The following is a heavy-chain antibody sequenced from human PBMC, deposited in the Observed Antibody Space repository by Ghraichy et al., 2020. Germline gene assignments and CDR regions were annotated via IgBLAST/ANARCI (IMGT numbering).Heavy chain of an antibody. CDR3: AKESEQQLVGTDAFDI. CDR2: ISGSGGST. J-gene: IGHJ3*02. Sequence: GGSLRLSCAASGFTFSSYAMSWVRQAPGKGLEWVSAISGSGGSTYYADSVKGRFTISRDNSKNTLYLQMNSLRAEDTAVYYCAKESEQQLVGTDAFDIWGQGTMVTVSS. D-gene: IGHD6-13*01. CDR1: GFTFSSYA. V-gene: IGHV3-23*01.